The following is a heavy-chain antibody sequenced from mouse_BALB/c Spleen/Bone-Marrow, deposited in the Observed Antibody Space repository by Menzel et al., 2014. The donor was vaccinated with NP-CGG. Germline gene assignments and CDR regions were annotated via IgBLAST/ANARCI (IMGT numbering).Heavy chain of an antibody. V-gene: IGHV1-20*02. CDR3: ARSGYCGSSYFDY. D-gene: IGHD1-1*01. J-gene: IGHJ2*01. CDR1: GYSFTGYF. CDR2: INPYNGDT. Sequence: VQLQQSGPELVKPGASVKISCKASGYSFTGYFMNWVMQSHGKSLEWIGRINPYNGDTFYNQKFKGKATLTVDKSSSXAHMELRSLASEDSAVYYCARSGYCGSSYFDYWGQGTTLTVSS.